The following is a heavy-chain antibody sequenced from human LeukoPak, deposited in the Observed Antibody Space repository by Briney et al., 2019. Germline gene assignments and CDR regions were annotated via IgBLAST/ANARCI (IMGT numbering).Heavy chain of an antibody. V-gene: IGHV4-4*02. J-gene: IGHJ4*02. CDR2: IYHVGNT. CDR3: ARARPAVAGMLYDY. D-gene: IGHD6-19*01. CDR1: GGSISSSNW. Sequence: SETLSLTCAVSGGSISSSNWWRLVRQPPGKGLEWIGEIYHVGNTNYNPSLKRRVTISVDKSKNHFSLKLTSVTAADTAVYYCARARPAVAGMLYDYWGQGTLVTVSS.